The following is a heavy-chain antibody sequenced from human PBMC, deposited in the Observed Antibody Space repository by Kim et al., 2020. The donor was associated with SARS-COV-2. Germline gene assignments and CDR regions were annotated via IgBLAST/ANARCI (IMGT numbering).Heavy chain of an antibody. Sequence: GGSLRLSCAASGFTFSSYGMHWVRQAPGKGLEWVAVISYDGSNKYYADSVKGRFTISRDNSKNTLYLQMNSLRAEDTAVYYCAKYDVGDYWGQGTLVTVSS. J-gene: IGHJ4*02. D-gene: IGHD3-16*01. V-gene: IGHV3-30*18. CDR3: AKYDVGDY. CDR2: ISYDGSNK. CDR1: GFTFSSYG.